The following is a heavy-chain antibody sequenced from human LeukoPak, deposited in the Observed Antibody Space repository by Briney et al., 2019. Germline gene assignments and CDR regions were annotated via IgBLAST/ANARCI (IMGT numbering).Heavy chain of an antibody. J-gene: IGHJ4*02. CDR1: GFTFDDYA. V-gene: IGHV3-43*02. Sequence: GGSLRLSCATSGFTFDDYALHWVRQAPGKGLEWVSLIRGDSGTTYYADSVKGRFTISRDNSKNSLHVQMNNLRSEDTALYYCAKQAASGGGVDYWGQGTLITVSS. CDR3: AKQAASGGGVDY. CDR2: IRGDSGTT. D-gene: IGHD3-16*01.